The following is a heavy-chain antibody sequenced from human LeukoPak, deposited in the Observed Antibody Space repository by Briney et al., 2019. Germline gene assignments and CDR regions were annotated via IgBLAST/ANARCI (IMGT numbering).Heavy chain of an antibody. CDR1: GASISSGGYY. J-gene: IGHJ4*02. CDR3: ATATPYSSSWTPLDS. D-gene: IGHD6-13*01. Sequence: SQTLSLTCTVSGASISSGGYYWSWIRQHPGKGLEWIGYIYYSGDTYYNPSLKSRVTISGDTSKNQFALKLSSVTAADTAVYYCATATPYSSSWTPLDSWGQGTLVTVSS. CDR2: IYYSGDT. V-gene: IGHV4-31*03.